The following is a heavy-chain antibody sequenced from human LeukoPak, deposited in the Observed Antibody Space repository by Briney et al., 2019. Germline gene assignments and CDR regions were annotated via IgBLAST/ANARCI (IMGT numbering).Heavy chain of an antibody. J-gene: IGHJ4*02. V-gene: IGHV1-46*01. Sequence: ASVKVSCKASGYTFTSYYMHWVRQAPGQGLEWMGIINPSGGSTSYAQKFQGRVTMTRDTSTSTVYMELSSLRSEDTAVYYCARDGLDYSNYAGPYYFDYWGQGTLVTVSS. CDR3: ARDGLDYSNYAGPYYFDY. CDR2: INPSGGST. CDR1: GYTFTSYY. D-gene: IGHD4-11*01.